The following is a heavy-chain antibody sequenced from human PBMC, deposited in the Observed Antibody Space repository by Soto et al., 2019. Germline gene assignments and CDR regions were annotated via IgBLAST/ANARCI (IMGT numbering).Heavy chain of an antibody. D-gene: IGHD7-27*01. CDR3: ARDTGDGTFDF. Sequence: VASVKVSWKASGYTCSSYAMDWVRQAPGQRLEWMGWINAGYGNTKSSQKFQDRVTISRDTSASTAYMELTSLRSEDTAVYYCARDTGDGTFDFWGQGTLVTVSS. CDR1: GYTCSSYA. J-gene: IGHJ4*02. CDR2: INAGYGNT. V-gene: IGHV1-3*01.